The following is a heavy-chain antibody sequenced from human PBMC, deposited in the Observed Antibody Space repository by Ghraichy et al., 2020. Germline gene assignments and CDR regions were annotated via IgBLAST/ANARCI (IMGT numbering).Heavy chain of an antibody. CDR2: ISNDGSNK. D-gene: IGHD3-22*01. CDR1: GFSFSSYG. V-gene: IGHV3-30*03. CDR3: ARDYDSSGEFDY. Sequence: GGSLRLSCAASGFSFSSYGMHWVRQAPGKGLEWVAIISNDGSNKYYADSVKGRFTISRDNSKSTLYLQMNSLRAEDTAVYYCARDYDSSGEFDYWGQGTLVTVSS. J-gene: IGHJ4*02.